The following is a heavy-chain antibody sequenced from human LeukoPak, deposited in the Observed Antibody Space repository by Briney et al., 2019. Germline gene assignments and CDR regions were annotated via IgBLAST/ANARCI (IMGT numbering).Heavy chain of an antibody. CDR3: AKDSYFDRSGTSFDN. CDR2: ISDSDGST. CDR1: GFTFSSYA. D-gene: IGHD3-22*01. J-gene: IGHJ4*02. V-gene: IGHV3-23*01. Sequence: PGGSLRLSCAASGFTFSSYAMSWVRQAPGEGLERVSTISDSDGSTYYADSVTGRSTISRDNSKDTLYLQMNSLTAEDTAVYYCAKDSYFDRSGTSFDNWGQGTLVSVSS.